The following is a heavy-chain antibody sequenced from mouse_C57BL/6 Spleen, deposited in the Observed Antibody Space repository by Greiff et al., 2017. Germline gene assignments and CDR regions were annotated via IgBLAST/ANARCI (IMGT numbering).Heavy chain of an antibody. V-gene: IGHV1-26*01. CDR2: INPNNGGT. J-gene: IGHJ2*01. CDR3: GRGVSALLDD. CDR1: GYTFTDYY. Sequence: VQLQQSGPELVKPGASVKISCKASGYTFTDYYMNWVKQSHGKSLEWIGDINPNNGGTSYNQKFKGKATLTVDKSSSPAYMELRSLTSEDSAVYYCGRGVSALLDDWGQGTTLTVAS.